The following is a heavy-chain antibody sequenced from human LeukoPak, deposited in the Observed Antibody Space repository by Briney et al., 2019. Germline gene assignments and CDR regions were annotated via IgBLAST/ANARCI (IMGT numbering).Heavy chain of an antibody. V-gene: IGHV4-34*01. CDR2: INHSQST. D-gene: IGHD5-18*01. Sequence: NPSETLSLTCAVYGGSFSGYYLTWIRQPPGKGLEWIGEINHSQSTNYNPSLKSRVTISVDTSKIQLSLRLSSVTAADTAVYYCARGGYSYGLNWFDPWGQGTLVTVSS. J-gene: IGHJ5*02. CDR3: ARGGYSYGLNWFDP. CDR1: GGSFSGYY.